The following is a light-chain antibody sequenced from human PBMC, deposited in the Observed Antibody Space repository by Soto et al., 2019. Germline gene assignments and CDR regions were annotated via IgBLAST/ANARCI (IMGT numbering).Light chain of an antibody. CDR1: QSVSNNY. Sequence: EIVLTQSPGTLSRSPGERSTLCCMASQSVSNNYLAWYQQKPGQAPRLLIYGASNRATGIPDRFSGSGSGTDFTLTISRLEPEDFAVYYCQQYGSSGTFGQGTKVDIK. J-gene: IGKJ1*01. CDR3: QQYGSSGT. CDR2: GAS. V-gene: IGKV3-20*01.